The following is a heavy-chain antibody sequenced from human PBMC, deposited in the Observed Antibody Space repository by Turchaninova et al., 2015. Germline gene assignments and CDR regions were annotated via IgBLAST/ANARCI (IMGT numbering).Heavy chain of an antibody. V-gene: IGHV3-21*01. J-gene: IGHJ4*02. Sequence: EVQLVASGGGMVRRGGSLVLYCAASGVTFRRYSMIGVRRATGKWLEWCSSISSSSSFISYADSVKGRFTISRDNAKNSLYLQMNSLRAEDTAVYYCARYHSRDGYGSFDYWGQGTLVTVSS. CDR3: ARYHSRDGYGSFDY. CDR1: GVTFRRYS. CDR2: ISSSSSFI. D-gene: IGHD5-24*01.